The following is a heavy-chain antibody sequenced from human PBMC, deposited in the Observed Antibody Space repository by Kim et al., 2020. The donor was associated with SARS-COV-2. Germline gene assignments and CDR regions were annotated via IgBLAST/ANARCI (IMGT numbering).Heavy chain of an antibody. Sequence: GGSLRLSCAASGFTFSSSAMSWVRQAPGKGLEWVSAISGSGGGTYYADSVKGRFIISRDNSKNTLYLQMNRLRAEDTAVYYCAKDGIYDFWSGPTAFDYYYQYMDVWGKGTTVTVSS. D-gene: IGHD3-3*01. CDR2: ISGSGGGT. V-gene: IGHV3-23*01. CDR3: AKDGIYDFWSGPTAFDYYYQYMDV. CDR1: GFTFSSSA. J-gene: IGHJ6*03.